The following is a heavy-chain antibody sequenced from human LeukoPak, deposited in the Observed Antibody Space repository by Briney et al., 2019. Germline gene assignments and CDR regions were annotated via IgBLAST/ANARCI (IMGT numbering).Heavy chain of an antibody. D-gene: IGHD1-26*01. Sequence: GGSLRLSCAASGFTFSSYEMNWVRQAPGKGLEWVSYISSSGSTIYYADSVKGRFTISRDNAKNSLYLQMNSLRAEDTAVYYCARGRSSGSYPIGWFDPWGQGTLVTVSS. CDR1: GFTFSSYE. V-gene: IGHV3-48*03. CDR3: ARGRSSGSYPIGWFDP. J-gene: IGHJ5*02. CDR2: ISSSGSTI.